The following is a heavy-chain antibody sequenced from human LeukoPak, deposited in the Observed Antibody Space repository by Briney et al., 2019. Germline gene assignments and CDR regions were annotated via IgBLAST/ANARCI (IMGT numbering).Heavy chain of an antibody. J-gene: IGHJ4*02. CDR3: ARDPPSRGTRYFDY. V-gene: IGHV3-21*01. CDR1: GFTFDDYG. D-gene: IGHD3-16*01. Sequence: GESLKISCKGSGFTFDDYGMNWVRQAPGEGPEWVSSISSSSSNKDYVDSVKGRFTVSRDNAKNSLYLQMDSLRVEDTAVYYCARDPPSRGTRYFDYWGQGILVTVSS. CDR2: ISSSSSNK.